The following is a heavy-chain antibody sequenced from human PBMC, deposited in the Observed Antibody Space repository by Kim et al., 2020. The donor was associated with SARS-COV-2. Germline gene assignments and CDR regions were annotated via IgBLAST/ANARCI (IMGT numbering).Heavy chain of an antibody. V-gene: IGHV4-39*01. J-gene: IGHJ3*02. CDR3: ARLVPTDATVTTDAFDI. CDR2: IYYSGST. D-gene: IGHD4-17*01. CDR1: GGSISSSSYY. Sequence: SETLSLTCTVSGGSISSSSYYWGWIRQPPGKGLEWIGSIYYSGSTYYNPSLKSRVTISVDTSKNQFSLKLSSVTAADTAVYYCARLVPTDATVTTDAFDIWGQGTMVTVSS.